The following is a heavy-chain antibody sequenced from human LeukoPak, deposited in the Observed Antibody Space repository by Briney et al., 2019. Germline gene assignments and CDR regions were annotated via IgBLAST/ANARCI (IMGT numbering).Heavy chain of an antibody. CDR2: ISYTGST. J-gene: IGHJ2*01. V-gene: IGHV4-59*01. Sequence: SETLSLTCTVSGASIRSSYWSWIRQPPGKGLEWIGYISYTGSTNYNPSLKSRVSLSVDTSKNQFSLELSTVTAADTAVYYCATYRTSFIYWYFDLWGRGTLVTVSS. D-gene: IGHD2-2*01. CDR3: ATYRTSFIYWYFDL. CDR1: GASIRSSY.